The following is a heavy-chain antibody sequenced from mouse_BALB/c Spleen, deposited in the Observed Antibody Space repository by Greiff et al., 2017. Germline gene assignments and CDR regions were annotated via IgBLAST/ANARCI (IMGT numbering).Heavy chain of an antibody. CDR1: GFTFSSYG. CDR2: ISSGGSYT. Sequence: EVHLVESGGDLVKPGGSLKLSCAASGFTFSSYGMSWVRQTPDKRLEWVATISSGGSYTYYPDSVKGRFTISRDNAKNTLYLQMSSLKSEDTAMYYCARHQLGRYFDVWGAGTTVTVSS. D-gene: IGHD4-1*02. J-gene: IGHJ1*01. CDR3: ARHQLGRYFDV. V-gene: IGHV5-6*01.